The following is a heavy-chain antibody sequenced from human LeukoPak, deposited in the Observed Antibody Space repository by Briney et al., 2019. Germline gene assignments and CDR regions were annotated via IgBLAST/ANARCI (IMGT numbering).Heavy chain of an antibody. CDR1: GGSISSGSYY. J-gene: IGHJ5*02. CDR3: ARGYSYGTNWFDP. Sequence: TLSLTCTVSGGSISSGSYYWSWIRQPAGKGLEWIGRIYTGGSTNYNPSLKSRVTISVDTSKNQFSLKLSSVTAADTAVYFCARGYSYGTNWFDPWGQGTLVTVSS. V-gene: IGHV4-61*02. D-gene: IGHD5-18*01. CDR2: IYTGGST.